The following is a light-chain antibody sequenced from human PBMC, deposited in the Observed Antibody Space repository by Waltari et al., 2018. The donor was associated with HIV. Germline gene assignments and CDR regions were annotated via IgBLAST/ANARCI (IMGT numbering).Light chain of an antibody. J-gene: IGKJ2*02. V-gene: IGKV1-5*03. CDR2: KAS. CDR3: QQYSTYSGT. Sequence: DIQMTQSPSTLSASVGDRVTITCRASQSISGWLAWYQQKPGKAPKLLIYKASTLETGVPSRFSGSGSGTEFALTINSLQADDFATYYCQQYSTYSGTFGQGTKLEI. CDR1: QSISGW.